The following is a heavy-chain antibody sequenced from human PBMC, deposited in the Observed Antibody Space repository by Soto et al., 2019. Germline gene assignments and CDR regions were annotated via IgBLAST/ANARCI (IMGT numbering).Heavy chain of an antibody. V-gene: IGHV3-30*18. Sequence: GGSLRLSCAASGFTFSSYGMHWVRQAPGKGLEWVAVISYDGSNKYYADSVKGRFTISRDNSKNTLHLQMNSLRAEDTAVYYCAKSGMDVWGQGTTVTVSS. CDR2: ISYDGSNK. J-gene: IGHJ6*02. CDR3: AKSGMDV. CDR1: GFTFSSYG.